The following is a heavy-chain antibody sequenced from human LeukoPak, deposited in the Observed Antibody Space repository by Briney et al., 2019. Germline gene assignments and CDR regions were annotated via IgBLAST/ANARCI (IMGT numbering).Heavy chain of an antibody. V-gene: IGHV4-4*02. CDR1: GASISSNNW. CDR3: ASRMDGSGAFYI. Sequence: PSGTLSLTCAVSGASISSNNWWTWVRQPPGRGLEWIGQIYHNASTNYSPSLKSRVTLSVDGSKNQFSLKLTSVTAADTAVYYCASRMDGSGAFYIWGQGTLVTVSS. CDR2: IYHNAST. J-gene: IGHJ3*02. D-gene: IGHD3-3*01.